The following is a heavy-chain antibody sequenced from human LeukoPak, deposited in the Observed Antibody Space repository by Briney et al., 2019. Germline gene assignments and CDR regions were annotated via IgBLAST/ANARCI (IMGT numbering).Heavy chain of an antibody. D-gene: IGHD3-10*01. CDR3: ARTMVRGVIAYYYYYGMDV. CDR1: GGSFSGYY. J-gene: IGHJ6*02. CDR2: INHSGST. Sequence: PSETLSLTCAVYGGSFSGYYWSWIRQPPGKGLEWIGEINHSGSTNYNPSLKSRVTISVDTSKNQFSLKLSSVTAADTAVYYCARTMVRGVIAYYYYYGMDVWGQGTTVTVSS. V-gene: IGHV4-34*01.